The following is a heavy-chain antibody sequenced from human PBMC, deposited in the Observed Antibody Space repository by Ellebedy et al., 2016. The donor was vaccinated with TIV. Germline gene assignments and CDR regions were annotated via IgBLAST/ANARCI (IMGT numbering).Heavy chain of an antibody. V-gene: IGHV3-23*01. Sequence: GESLKISCAASGFTFSSYAMSWVRQAPGKGLEWVSAISGSGGSTYYADSVKGRFTISRDNSKNTLYLQMNSLRAEDTAVYYCAKAVGVVVMTSRWYFDLWGRGTLVTVSS. D-gene: IGHD2-15*01. CDR1: GFTFSSYA. CDR3: AKAVGVVVMTSRWYFDL. CDR2: ISGSGGST. J-gene: IGHJ2*01.